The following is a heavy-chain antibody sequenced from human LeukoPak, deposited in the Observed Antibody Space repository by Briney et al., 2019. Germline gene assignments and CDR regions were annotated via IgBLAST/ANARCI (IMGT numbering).Heavy chain of an antibody. D-gene: IGHD2-2*01. Sequence: KPSETLSLTCTGSGGSISNYYWSWIRQPPGKGLEWIGYIYYSGNTNYNPSLKSRVTISVDTSKNQFSLKLNSVTAADTAVYYCARVRYCSTNRCYDREFDNWGQGTLVTVSS. V-gene: IGHV4-59*01. J-gene: IGHJ4*02. CDR3: ARVRYCSTNRCYDREFDN. CDR2: IYYSGNT. CDR1: GGSISNYY.